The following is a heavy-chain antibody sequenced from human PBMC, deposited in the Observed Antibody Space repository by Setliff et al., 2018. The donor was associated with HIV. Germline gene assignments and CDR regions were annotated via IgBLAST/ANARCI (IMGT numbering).Heavy chain of an antibody. CDR3: ARDSAIVTTIIDHYYGMDV. CDR2: ISTYSDET. Sequence: ASVKVSCKPSGYTFTTYGLRWVRQAPGQGLEWMGWISTYSDETSYSQNLQGRLTMTTDTSTGTAYMELRSLRSDDTAVYYCARDSAIVTTIIDHYYGMDVWGQGTTVTVS. J-gene: IGHJ6*02. D-gene: IGHD5-12*01. V-gene: IGHV1-18*01. CDR1: GYTFTTYG.